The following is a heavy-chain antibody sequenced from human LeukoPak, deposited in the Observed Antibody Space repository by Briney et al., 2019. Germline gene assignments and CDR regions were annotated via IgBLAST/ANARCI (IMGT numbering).Heavy chain of an antibody. CDR3: ARTSVDCLDC. CDR2: LNSSAGPT. J-gene: IGHJ4*02. D-gene: IGHD2-21*02. V-gene: IGHV3-11*04. CDR1: GFTFSDYD. Sequence: PGGSLRLSCAASGFTFSDYDMSWFRQAPGKGLECISHLNSSAGPTYYADSVKGRFTVSGDNAKNSLNLQMNSLRVEDTAVYYCARTSVDCLDCWGQGTLVTVSS.